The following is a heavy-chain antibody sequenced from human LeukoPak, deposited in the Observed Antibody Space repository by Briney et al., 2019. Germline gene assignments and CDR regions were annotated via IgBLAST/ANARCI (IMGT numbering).Heavy chain of an antibody. V-gene: IGHV4-4*07. J-gene: IGHJ5*02. CDR1: GGSISSYY. CDR3: ARGNTDYDFWSGYYIGWFDP. Sequence: SETLSLTCTVSGGSISSYYWSWIRQPAGKGLEWIGRIYTSGSTNYNPSPKSRVTMSVDTSKNQFSLKLSSVTAADTAVYYCARGNTDYDFWSGYYIGWFDPWGQGTLVTVSS. CDR2: IYTSGST. D-gene: IGHD3-3*01.